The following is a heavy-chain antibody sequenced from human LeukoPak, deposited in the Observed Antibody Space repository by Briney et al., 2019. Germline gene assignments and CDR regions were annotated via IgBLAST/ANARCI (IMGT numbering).Heavy chain of an antibody. J-gene: IGHJ3*02. Sequence: PGGSLRLSCAASGFTVGSNYMSWVRQAPGKGLEWVSVIYSGGSTHYADSVKGRFTISRDNSKNTLYLQMNSLRAEDTAVYYCAKGRFYGGNSGNADAFDIWGQGTMVTVSS. CDR1: GFTVGSNY. D-gene: IGHD4-23*01. CDR2: IYSGGST. V-gene: IGHV3-66*01. CDR3: AKGRFYGGNSGNADAFDI.